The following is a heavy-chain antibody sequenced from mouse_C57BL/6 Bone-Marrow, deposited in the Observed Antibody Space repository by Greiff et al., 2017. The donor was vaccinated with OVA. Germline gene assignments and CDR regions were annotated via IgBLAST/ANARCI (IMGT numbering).Heavy chain of an antibody. J-gene: IGHJ2*01. Sequence: EVKLQESGAELVRPGASVKLSCTASGFNIKDDYMHWVKQRPEQGLEWIGWIDPENGDTEYASKFQGKAIITADTSSNTAYLQLSSLTSEDTAVYYFTTLYDGYYDYFDYWGQGTTLTVSS. CDR3: TTLYDGYYDYFDY. V-gene: IGHV14-4*01. CDR2: IDPENGDT. D-gene: IGHD2-3*01. CDR1: GFNIKDDY.